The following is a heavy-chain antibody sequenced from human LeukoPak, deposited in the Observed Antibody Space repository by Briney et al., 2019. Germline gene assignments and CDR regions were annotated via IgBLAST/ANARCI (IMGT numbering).Heavy chain of an antibody. D-gene: IGHD3-10*01. V-gene: IGHV1-69*04. CDR1: GGTFNSYA. CDR2: IVPIFGIA. Sequence: ASVNVSFKASGGTFNSYAISWVRQAPGQRLKWMGRIVPIFGIANYAQKFQGRVTITADKSTSTAYMELSSLRSEDTAVYYCASTHGSESYFHDYYGMDVWGQGTTVTVSS. CDR3: ASTHGSESYFHDYYGMDV. J-gene: IGHJ6*02.